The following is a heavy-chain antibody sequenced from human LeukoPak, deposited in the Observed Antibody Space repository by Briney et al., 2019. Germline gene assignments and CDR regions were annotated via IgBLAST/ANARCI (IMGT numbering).Heavy chain of an antibody. J-gene: IGHJ4*02. CDR3: ATMGIYDSSGYTDDY. Sequence: PSETLSLTCTVSGGSISSSSYYWGWIRQPPGTGLEWIGSIYYSGSTYYNPSLKSRVTISVDTSKNQFSLKLSSVTAADTAVYYCATMGIYDSSGYTDDYWGQGTLVTVSS. V-gene: IGHV4-39*01. CDR1: GGSISSSSYY. CDR2: IYYSGST. D-gene: IGHD3-22*01.